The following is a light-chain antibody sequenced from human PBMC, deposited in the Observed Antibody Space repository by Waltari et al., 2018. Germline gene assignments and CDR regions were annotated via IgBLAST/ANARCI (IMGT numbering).Light chain of an antibody. J-gene: IGKJ4*01. CDR1: QSLLHSNGYNY. CDR3: MQALQTPLT. CDR2: LGS. V-gene: IGKV2-28*01. Sequence: DIVMTQSPLSLPVTPGEPASNPCRSSQSLLHSNGYNYLDWYLQKPGQSPQLLIYLGSNRASGVPDRFSGSGSGTDFTLKISRVEAEDVGVYYCMQALQTPLTFGGGTKVEIK.